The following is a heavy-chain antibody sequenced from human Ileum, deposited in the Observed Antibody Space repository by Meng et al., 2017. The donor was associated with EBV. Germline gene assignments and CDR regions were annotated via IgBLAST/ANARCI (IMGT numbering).Heavy chain of an antibody. V-gene: IGHV4-30-4*01. CDR2: IYNSGST. Sequence: QVQLQASVPGLVKPSQTLSLTCTVSGGSISSSNYYWSWIRQPPGKGLEWSGHIYNSGSTYYNPSLKSRITISVDTSKNQFSLKLSSVTAADTAVYYCARGQKGYFDLWGRGTLVTVSS. J-gene: IGHJ2*01. CDR3: ARGQKGYFDL. CDR1: GGSISSSNYY.